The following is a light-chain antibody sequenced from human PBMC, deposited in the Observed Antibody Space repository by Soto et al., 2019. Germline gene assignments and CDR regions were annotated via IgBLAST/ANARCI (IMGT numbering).Light chain of an antibody. CDR1: SSNIGSNT. Sequence: QSVLAQPPSASGTPGQRVTISCSGSSSNIGSNTVSWYQHLPGTAPKLLIYTNNQRPSGVPDRFSGSKSGTSASLAISGLHSEDEADYYCATWDDSLNGLVVFGGGTQLTVL. CDR2: TNN. CDR3: ATWDDSLNGLVV. V-gene: IGLV1-44*01. J-gene: IGLJ2*01.